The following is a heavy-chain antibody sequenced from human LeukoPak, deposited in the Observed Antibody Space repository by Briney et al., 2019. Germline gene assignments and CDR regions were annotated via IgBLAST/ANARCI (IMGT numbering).Heavy chain of an antibody. V-gene: IGHV3-21*01. J-gene: IGHJ4*02. CDR3: ARDSFATYSTPDY. Sequence: PGGSLRLSCAASGFTFSSYTMNWVRQAPGKGLEWVSSISSSSSYIYYADSVKGRFTISRDNAKNSLYLQMNSLRAEDTAVYYCARDSFATYSTPDYWGQGTLVTVSS. CDR1: GFTFSSYT. CDR2: ISSSSSYI. D-gene: IGHD6-13*01.